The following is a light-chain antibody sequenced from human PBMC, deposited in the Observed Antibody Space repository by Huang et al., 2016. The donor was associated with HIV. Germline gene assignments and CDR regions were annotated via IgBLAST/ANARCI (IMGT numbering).Light chain of an antibody. CDR3: QHYGNAPFT. CDR1: QSVGTSF. V-gene: IGKV3-20*01. Sequence: EIVLTQSPGTLSLSPGERATLSCRASQSVGTSFLAWYQQKPGQAPRLLMSGTSIRATDIPDRFSGSGSGTDFTLTISRLESEDFAMYYCQHYGNAPFTFGQGTKLEIK. J-gene: IGKJ2*01. CDR2: GTS.